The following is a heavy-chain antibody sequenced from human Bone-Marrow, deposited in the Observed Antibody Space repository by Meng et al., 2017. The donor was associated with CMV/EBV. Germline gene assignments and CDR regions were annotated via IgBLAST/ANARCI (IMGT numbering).Heavy chain of an antibody. Sequence: SETLSLTCVVSGGSISSSNWWSWVRQPPGKGLEWIGEIYHSGSTNYNPSLKSRVTISVDKSKNQFSLKLSSVTAADTAVYYCARIGGIVVVPAATRDWWFDPWGQGTLVTVSS. CDR3: ARIGGIVVVPAATRDWWFDP. V-gene: IGHV4-4*02. D-gene: IGHD2-2*01. CDR2: IYHSGST. CDR1: GGSISSSNW. J-gene: IGHJ5*02.